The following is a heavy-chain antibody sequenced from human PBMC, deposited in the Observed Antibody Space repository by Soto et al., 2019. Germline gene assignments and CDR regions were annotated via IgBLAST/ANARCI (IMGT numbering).Heavy chain of an antibody. V-gene: IGHV3-30*18. CDR2: ISYDGSSK. CDR1: GFIISSYG. CDR3: AKGGEYQLLRIYFDY. D-gene: IGHD2-2*01. J-gene: IGHJ4*02. Sequence: QVQLVESRGGVVQPGRSLRLSCAASGFIISSYGMHWVRQAPGKGLEWVAVISYDGSSKYYADSVKGRFTISRDNSENTLHLQMNSLRAEDTAMYYCAKGGEYQLLRIYFDYWGQGTPVTVCS.